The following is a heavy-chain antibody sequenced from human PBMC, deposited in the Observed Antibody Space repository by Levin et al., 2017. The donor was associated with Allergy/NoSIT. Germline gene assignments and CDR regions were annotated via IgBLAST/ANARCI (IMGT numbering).Heavy chain of an antibody. CDR3: ARGKGNPRRGDFDY. CDR1: GGSFSGYY. V-gene: IGHV4-34*01. D-gene: IGHD1-14*01. CDR2: INHSGST. Sequence: SETLSLTCAVYGGSFSGYYWSWIRQPPGKGLEWIGEINHSGSTNYNPSLKSRVTISVDTSKNQFSLKLSSVTAADTAVYYCARGKGNPRRGDFDYWGQGTLVTVSS. J-gene: IGHJ4*02.